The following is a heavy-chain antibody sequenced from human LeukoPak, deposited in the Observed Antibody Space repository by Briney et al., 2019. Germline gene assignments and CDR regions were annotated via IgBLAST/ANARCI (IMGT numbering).Heavy chain of an antibody. J-gene: IGHJ6*02. V-gene: IGHV4-34*01. CDR2: INHSGST. Sequence: PSETLSLTCAVYGGSFSGYYWSWIRQPPGKGLEWIGEINHSGSTNYNPSLKSRVTISVDTSKNQFSLKLSSVTAEDTAVYYCARARYYYYGMDVWGQGTTVTVSS. CDR1: GGSFSGYY. CDR3: ARARYYYYGMDV.